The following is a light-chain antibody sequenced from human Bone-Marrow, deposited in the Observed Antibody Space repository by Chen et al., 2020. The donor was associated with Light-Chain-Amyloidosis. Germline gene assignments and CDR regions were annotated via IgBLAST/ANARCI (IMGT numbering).Light chain of an antibody. CDR3: CSYAGASTYV. V-gene: IGLV2-23*02. CDR2: EVE. Sequence: QSALTQPASVAGSPGQSITISCPGTRSSIGSFNLVSWYQHHPDKAPKLIIYEVEKRPAGVSNRFSGSRSGNTASLTISGLQAEDEAAYYCCSYAGASTYVFGTGTEVTVL. J-gene: IGLJ1*01. CDR1: RSSIGSFNL.